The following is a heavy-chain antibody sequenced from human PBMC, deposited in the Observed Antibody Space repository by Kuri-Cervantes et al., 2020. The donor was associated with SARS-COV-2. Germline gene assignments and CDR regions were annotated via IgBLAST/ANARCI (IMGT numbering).Heavy chain of an antibody. V-gene: IGHV3-7*01. CDR2: IKQDGSEK. CDR3: ARDSERGMATMDAFDI. D-gene: IGHD5-24*01. Sequence: GESLKISCAASGFTFSSYGMHWVRQAPGKGLEWVANIKQDGSEKYYVDSVKGRFTISRDNAKNSLYLQMNSLRAEDTAVYYCARDSERGMATMDAFDIWGQGTMVTVSS. CDR1: GFTFSSYG. J-gene: IGHJ3*02.